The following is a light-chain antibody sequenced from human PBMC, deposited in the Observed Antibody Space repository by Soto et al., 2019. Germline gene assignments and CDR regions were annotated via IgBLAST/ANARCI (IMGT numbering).Light chain of an antibody. J-gene: IGKJ1*01. V-gene: IGKV3-20*01. CDR1: QSVTSDY. CDR3: QQHGSSPWT. CDR2: AVS. Sequence: DIVLTQSPGTLSLSPGESAALSCRASQSVTSDYLVWYRQKPGQAPRLLIYAVSSRAAGIPDRFSGSGSGTDFTLTIPRLEPEDSAVYYCQQHGSSPWTFGQGTRVEV.